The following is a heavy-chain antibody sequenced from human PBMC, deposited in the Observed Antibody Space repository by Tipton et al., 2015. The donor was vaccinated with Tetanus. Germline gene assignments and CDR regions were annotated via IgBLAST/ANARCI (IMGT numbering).Heavy chain of an antibody. CDR3: ARDNRVPLRFGELLEFYYYYGMDV. Sequence: TLSLTCTVSGGSISSYYWSWIRQPPGKGLEWIGYIYYSGGTNYNPYLKSRVTILVDTSKNQFSLKLSSVVAADTAVYYCARDNRVPLRFGELLEFYYYYGMDVWGQGTTVTVSS. V-gene: IGHV4-59*12. J-gene: IGHJ6*02. CDR1: GGSISSYY. CDR2: IYYSGGT. D-gene: IGHD3-10*01.